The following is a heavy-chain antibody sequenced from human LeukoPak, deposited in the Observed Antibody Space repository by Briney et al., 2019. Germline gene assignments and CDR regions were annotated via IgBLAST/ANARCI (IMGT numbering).Heavy chain of an antibody. Sequence: GGSLRLSCVSSGFTFSNYWMKWVRQAPGKGLEWVASINEDGSGKFSVGSVKDRITISRDDTRNSLDLQINSLTVEDAAIYYCARDDGDVWGTGTTVTVSS. V-gene: IGHV3-7*01. CDR3: ARDDGDV. CDR2: INEDGSGK. J-gene: IGHJ6*04. CDR1: GFTFSNYW.